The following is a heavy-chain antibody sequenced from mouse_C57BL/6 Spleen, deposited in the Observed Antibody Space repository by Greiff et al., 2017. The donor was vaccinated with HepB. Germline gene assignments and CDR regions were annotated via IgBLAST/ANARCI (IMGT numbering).Heavy chain of an antibody. V-gene: IGHV3-6*01. Sequence: EVQLQQSGPGLVKPSQSLSLTCSVTGYSITSGYYWNWIRQFPGNKLEWMGYISYDGSNNYNPSLKNRISITRDTSKNQFFLKLNSVTTEDTATYYCARGEDYYGSSYGDAMDYWGQGTSVPVSS. CDR2: ISYDGSN. CDR3: ARGEDYYGSSYGDAMDY. CDR1: GYSITSGYY. J-gene: IGHJ4*01. D-gene: IGHD1-1*01.